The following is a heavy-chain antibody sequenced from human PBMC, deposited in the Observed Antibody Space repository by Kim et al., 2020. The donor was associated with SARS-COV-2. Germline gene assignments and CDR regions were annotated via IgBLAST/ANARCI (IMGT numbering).Heavy chain of an antibody. CDR2: IDAGNGNT. CDR3: AGGPGSYAFDV. CDR1: GYYFKGYT. V-gene: IGHV1-3*01. J-gene: IGHJ6*02. Sequence: ASVKVSCKASGYYFKGYTMHWVRQAPGERPEWVGWIDAGNGNTRYSQKFQGRVTITRDISASTAYMELSSLRSEDTAVYYCAGGPGSYAFDVWGQGTTVIISS. D-gene: IGHD3-3*01.